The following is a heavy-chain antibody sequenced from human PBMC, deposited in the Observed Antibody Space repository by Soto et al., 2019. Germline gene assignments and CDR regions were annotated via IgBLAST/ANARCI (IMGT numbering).Heavy chain of an antibody. D-gene: IGHD4-17*01. J-gene: IGHJ3*01. V-gene: IGHV3-11*01. Sequence: KGLEWVSYISSSGSTIYYADSVKGRFTISRDNAKNSLHLQMNSLRAEDTAVYYFAIDELDTTTETTAQAWHFWGKGPMV. CDR3: AIDELDTTTETTAQAWHF. CDR2: ISSSGSTI.